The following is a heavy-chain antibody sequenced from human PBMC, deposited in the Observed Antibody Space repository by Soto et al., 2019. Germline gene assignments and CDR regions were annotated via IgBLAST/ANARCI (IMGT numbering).Heavy chain of an antibody. CDR3: ARDWRGGSGWYRLDY. Sequence: GGSLRLSCAASGFTVSSNYMSWVRQAPGKGLEWVSVIYSGGSTYYADSVKGRFTISRHNSKNTLYLQMNSLRAEDTAVYYCARDWRGGSGWYRLDYWGQGTLVTVSS. V-gene: IGHV3-53*04. CDR2: IYSGGST. D-gene: IGHD6-19*01. CDR1: GFTVSSNY. J-gene: IGHJ4*02.